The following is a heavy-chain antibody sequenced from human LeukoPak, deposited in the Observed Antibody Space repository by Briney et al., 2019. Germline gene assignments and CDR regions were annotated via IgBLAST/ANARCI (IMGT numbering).Heavy chain of an antibody. D-gene: IGHD2-21*02. CDR3: ARDAIVVVTATGCFQH. J-gene: IGHJ1*01. CDR1: GFTFSSYA. CDR2: ISYDGSNK. Sequence: PGGSLRLFCAASGFTFSSYAMHWVRQAPGKGLEWVAVISYDGSNKYYADSVKGRFTISRDNSKNTLYLQMNSLRAEDTAVYYCARDAIVVVTATGCFQHWGQGTLVTVSS. V-gene: IGHV3-30-3*01.